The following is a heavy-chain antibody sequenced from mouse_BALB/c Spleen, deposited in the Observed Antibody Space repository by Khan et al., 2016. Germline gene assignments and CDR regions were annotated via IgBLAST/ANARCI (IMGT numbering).Heavy chain of an antibody. Sequence: EVELVESGGGLVTPGGSLKLSCAASGFTFGSYAMSWGRQTPEKRLVWVATISSGGSYTYYPDSVMGRFTISRDNAKNTLYLQMSCLRSEDTAVYYCARGGYYGRSGYCDVWGAGTTVTVSS. V-gene: IGHV5-9-1*01. CDR2: ISSGGSYT. CDR3: ARGGYYGRSGYCDV. D-gene: IGHD1-1*01. CDR1: GFTFGSYA. J-gene: IGHJ1*01.